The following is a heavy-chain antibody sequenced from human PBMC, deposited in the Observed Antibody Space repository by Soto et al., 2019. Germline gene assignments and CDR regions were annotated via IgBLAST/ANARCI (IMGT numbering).Heavy chain of an antibody. V-gene: IGHV4-59*01. Sequence: SGTLSLTCTVSGGSISSYYWSWIRQPPGKGMEWIGYIYYSGSTNYNPSLKGRVTISVDTSKNRFSLKLSSVTAADSAVYYCARSYRRYCSGGSCYSYYYYYMDGWGKGTTVTVSS. J-gene: IGHJ6*03. CDR3: ARSYRRYCSGGSCYSYYYYYMDG. CDR1: GGSISSYY. D-gene: IGHD2-15*01. CDR2: IYYSGST.